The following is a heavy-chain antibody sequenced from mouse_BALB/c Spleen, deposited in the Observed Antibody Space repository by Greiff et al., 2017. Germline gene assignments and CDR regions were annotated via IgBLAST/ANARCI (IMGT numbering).Heavy chain of an antibody. Sequence: VQLKESGAELVKPGASVKLSCTASGFNIKDTYMHWVKQRPEQGLEWIGRIDPANGNTKYDPKFQGKATITADTSSNTAYLQLSSLTSEDTAVYYCASPYGSSYGGYFDVWGAGTTVTVSS. D-gene: IGHD1-1*01. V-gene: IGHV14-3*02. CDR3: ASPYGSSYGGYFDV. CDR2: IDPANGNT. CDR1: GFNIKDTY. J-gene: IGHJ1*01.